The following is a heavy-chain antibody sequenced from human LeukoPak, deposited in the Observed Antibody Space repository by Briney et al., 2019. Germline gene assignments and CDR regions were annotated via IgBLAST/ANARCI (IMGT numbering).Heavy chain of an antibody. CDR1: GLTFSSYF. CDR3: ARDLTTVTTL. V-gene: IGHV3-21*01. J-gene: IGHJ4*02. CDR2: ISSRSDYM. D-gene: IGHD4-17*01. Sequence: GGSLRLSCETSGLTFSSYFMNWVRQAPGKGLEWVSSISSRSDYMYYADSVKGRFTISRDNAKKSLYLQKNSLRAEDTAVYYCARDLTTVTTLWGQGTLVTVSS.